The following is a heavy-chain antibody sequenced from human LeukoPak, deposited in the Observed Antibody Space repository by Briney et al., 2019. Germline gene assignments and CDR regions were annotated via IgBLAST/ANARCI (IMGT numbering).Heavy chain of an antibody. D-gene: IGHD3-10*01. J-gene: IGHJ4*02. CDR1: GFTFSSYG. Sequence: GGSLRLSCAASGFTFSSYGMHWVRQAPGKGLEWVAVIWYDGSNKYYADSVKGRFTISRDNSKNTLYLKMNSLRAEDTAVYYCAKDGPPHTMVRGVIRYYFDYWGQGTLVIVSS. V-gene: IGHV3-33*06. CDR3: AKDGPPHTMVRGVIRYYFDY. CDR2: IWYDGSNK.